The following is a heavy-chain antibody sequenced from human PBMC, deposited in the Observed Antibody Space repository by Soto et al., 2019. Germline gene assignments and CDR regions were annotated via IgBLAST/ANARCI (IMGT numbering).Heavy chain of an antibody. CDR3: VRGPSHGAFDI. V-gene: IGHV3-30-3*01. CDR1: GSTLSTYD. CDR2: IVPDGSRA. J-gene: IGHJ3*02. Sequence: QVQLVESGGAVVQPGRSLRLSCAAFGSTLSTYDILWVRQAPGKGLEWVAHIVPDGSRAYYADSVKGRFTISRDNARNTVYLQLNSLRPEDTAVYHCVRGPSHGAFDIWGQGTLVTVSS.